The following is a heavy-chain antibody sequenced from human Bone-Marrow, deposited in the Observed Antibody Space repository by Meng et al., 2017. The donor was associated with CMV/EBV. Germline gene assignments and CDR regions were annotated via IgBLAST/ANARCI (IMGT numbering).Heavy chain of an antibody. D-gene: IGHD6-13*01. CDR1: GYTCTGYY. CDR3: AGRGGGGSSSLPDY. CDR2: INPNSGGT. J-gene: IGHJ4*02. Sequence: ASGYTCTGYYMHWVRQPPGQGLEWMGWINPNSGGTNYAQKFQGRVTMTRDTSISTAYMELSRLRSDDTAVYYCAGRGGGGSSSLPDYWGQGTLVTVSS. V-gene: IGHV1-2*02.